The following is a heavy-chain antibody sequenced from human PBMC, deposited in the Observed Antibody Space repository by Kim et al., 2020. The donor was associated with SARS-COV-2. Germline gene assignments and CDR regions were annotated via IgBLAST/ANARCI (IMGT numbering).Heavy chain of an antibody. CDR2: IYYSGST. CDR3: ARAPSYYDILGLGYYCGMDV. Sequence: SETLSLTCTVSGGSISSSSYYWGWIRQPPGKGLEWIGSIYYSGSTYYNPSLKSRVTISVDTSKNQFSLKLSSVTAADTAVYYCARAPSYYDILGLGYYCGMDVWGQGTTVTVSS. D-gene: IGHD3-9*01. V-gene: IGHV4-39*01. CDR1: GGSISSSSYY. J-gene: IGHJ6*02.